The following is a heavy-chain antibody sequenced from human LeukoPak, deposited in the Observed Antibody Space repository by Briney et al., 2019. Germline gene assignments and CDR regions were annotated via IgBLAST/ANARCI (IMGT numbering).Heavy chain of an antibody. D-gene: IGHD2-2*01. Sequence: PSETLSLTCAVSGYSISSGYYWGWIRQPPGKGLEWIGSIYHSGSTYYNPSLKSRVTISVDTSQDQFSLKLSSVTAADTAVYYCARLHQGNSDYWGQGTLVTVSS. CDR1: GYSISSGYY. J-gene: IGHJ4*02. CDR2: IYHSGST. V-gene: IGHV4-38-2*01. CDR3: ARLHQGNSDY.